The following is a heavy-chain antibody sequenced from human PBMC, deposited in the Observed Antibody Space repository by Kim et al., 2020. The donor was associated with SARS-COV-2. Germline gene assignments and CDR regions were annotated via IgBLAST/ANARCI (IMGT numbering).Heavy chain of an antibody. D-gene: IGHD2-2*01. CDR1: GGSISSYY. Sequence: SETLSLTCTVSGGSISSYYWSWIRQPPGKGLEWIGYIYYSGSTNYNPSLKSRVTISVDTSKNQFSLKLSSVTAADTAVYYCAREGYCSSTSCSRGRLGFQHWGQGTLVTVSS. CDR2: IYYSGST. CDR3: AREGYCSSTSCSRGRLGFQH. J-gene: IGHJ1*01. V-gene: IGHV4-59*13.